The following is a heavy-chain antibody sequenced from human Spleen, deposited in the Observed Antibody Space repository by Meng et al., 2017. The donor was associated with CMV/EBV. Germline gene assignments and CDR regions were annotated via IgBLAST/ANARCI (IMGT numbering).Heavy chain of an antibody. CDR2: NLPIFGTT. D-gene: IGHD5-12*01. CDR1: TFTTHG. V-gene: IGHV1-69*05. CDR3: ASLRYSDFDFRGVYLDQ. J-gene: IGHJ4*02. Sequence: TFTTHGVGWVRQAPGQGLDWMGHNLPIFGTTNYARHLQGRLTITTYKSTNTAYMELSVLRSDDTALYYCASLRYSDFDFRGVYLDQWGQGTLVTVSS.